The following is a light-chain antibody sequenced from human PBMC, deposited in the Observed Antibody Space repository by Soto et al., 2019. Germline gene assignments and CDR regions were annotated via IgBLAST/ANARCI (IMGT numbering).Light chain of an antibody. V-gene: IGKV3D-20*01. J-gene: IGKJ2*01. CDR2: DAS. CDR1: QSVSNNY. CDR3: QQYGSSST. Sequence: ENVLTQSPGTLSLSPGERATLSCGASQSVSNNYLAWYQQKPGLVPRLLIYDASSRATGIPDRFSGSGSGTDFTLTISRLEPEDFAVYYCQQYGSSSTFGQGTKLEIK.